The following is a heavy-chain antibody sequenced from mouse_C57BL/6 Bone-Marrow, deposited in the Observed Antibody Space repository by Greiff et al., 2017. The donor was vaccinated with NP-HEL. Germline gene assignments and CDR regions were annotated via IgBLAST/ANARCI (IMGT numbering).Heavy chain of an antibody. Sequence: VQLQQSGTVLARPGASVKMSCKTSGYTFTSYWMHWVKQRPGQGLEWIGAIYPGNSDTSYNQKFKGKAKLTAVTSASTAYMELSSLTNEDSAVYYCTRWDYYGSAAWFAYWGQGTLVTVSA. CDR2: IYPGNSDT. CDR1: GYTFTSYW. J-gene: IGHJ3*01. V-gene: IGHV1-5*01. CDR3: TRWDYYGSAAWFAY. D-gene: IGHD1-1*01.